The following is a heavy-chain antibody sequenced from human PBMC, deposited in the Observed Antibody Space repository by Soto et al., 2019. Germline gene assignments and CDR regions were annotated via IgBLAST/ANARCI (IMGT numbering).Heavy chain of an antibody. Sequence: EVQLVESGGGLIQPGGSLRLSCAASGFTVSSNYMSWVRQAPGKGLEWVSVIYSGGSTYYEDSVKCRFTISRDNSKNTLYLQMNSLRAEDTAVYYWARAQDIAVYYFDYWGQGTLVTVSS. D-gene: IGHD6-19*01. CDR2: IYSGGST. V-gene: IGHV3-53*01. CDR3: ARAQDIAVYYFDY. CDR1: GFTVSSNY. J-gene: IGHJ4*02.